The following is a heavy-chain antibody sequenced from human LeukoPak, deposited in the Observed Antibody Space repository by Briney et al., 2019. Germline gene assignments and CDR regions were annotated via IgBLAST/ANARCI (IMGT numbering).Heavy chain of an antibody. V-gene: IGHV1-69-2*01. J-gene: IGHJ4*02. CDR2: VDLEDGET. D-gene: IGHD3-22*01. CDR3: ATNIYYYDSSGYFDY. CDR1: GYTFTDYY. Sequence: ASVKVSCKVSGYTFTDYYMHWVQQAPGKGLEWMGLVDLEDGETIYAEKFQGRVTITADTSTDTAYMELSSLRSEDTAVYYCATNIYYYDSSGYFDYWGQGTLVTVSS.